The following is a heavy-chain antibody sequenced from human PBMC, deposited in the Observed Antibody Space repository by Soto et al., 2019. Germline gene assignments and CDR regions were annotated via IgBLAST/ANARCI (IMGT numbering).Heavy chain of an antibody. D-gene: IGHD2-21*02. V-gene: IGHV4-30-4*01. CDR2: IYYSGST. J-gene: IGHJ2*01. CDR3: ARAPHIVVVTASWWYFDL. CDR1: GGSISSGDYY. Sequence: PSETLSLTCTVSGGSISSGDYYWSWIRQPPGKGLEWIGYIYYSGSTYYNPSLKSRVTISVDTSKNQFSLKLSSVAAADTAVYYCARAPHIVVVTASWWYFDLWGRGTLVTVSS.